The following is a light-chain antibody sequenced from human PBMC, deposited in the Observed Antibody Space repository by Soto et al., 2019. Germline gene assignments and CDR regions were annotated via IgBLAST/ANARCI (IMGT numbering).Light chain of an antibody. Sequence: EIVMTQSPATLSVSPGERATLSCRASQSVSSNLAWYQQKPGQAPRLLIYGASTRATGIPDRFSGSGSGTEFTLTISSLQSEDFAVYYWQQYNNWPPYTLGQGTKVEIK. CDR1: QSVSSN. J-gene: IGKJ2*01. CDR2: GAS. CDR3: QQYNNWPPYT. V-gene: IGKV3-15*01.